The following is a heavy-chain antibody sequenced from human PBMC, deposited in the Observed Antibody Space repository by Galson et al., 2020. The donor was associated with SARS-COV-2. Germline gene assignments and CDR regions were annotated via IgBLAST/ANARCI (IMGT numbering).Heavy chain of an antibody. J-gene: IGHJ6*03. CDR1: GFTFSDYY. CDR3: ARVAASRWGARYYMDV. V-gene: IGHV3-11*05. Sequence: KNGESMKISCAASGFTFSDYYMRWISPATGQGLAWVSSISNSSSYTNYADSVQGRFTISRDNAKNSLYRQMNSLRAEDTAVYYCARVAASRWGARYYMDVWGKGTTVTVAS. D-gene: IGHD6-6*01. CDR2: ISNSSSYT.